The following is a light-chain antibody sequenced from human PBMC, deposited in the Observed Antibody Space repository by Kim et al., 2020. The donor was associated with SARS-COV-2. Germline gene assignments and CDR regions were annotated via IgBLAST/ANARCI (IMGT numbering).Light chain of an antibody. CDR3: QAWDSSTVI. J-gene: IGLJ2*01. V-gene: IGLV3-1*01. CDR2: QNG. CDR1: NLGDQY. Sequence: VFPGQTASITCSGDNLGDQYACWYQQKPGQSPVLVIYQNGRRPSGIPERFSGSNSGNTATLTISGTQAMDEADYFCQAWDSSTVIFGGGTQLTVL.